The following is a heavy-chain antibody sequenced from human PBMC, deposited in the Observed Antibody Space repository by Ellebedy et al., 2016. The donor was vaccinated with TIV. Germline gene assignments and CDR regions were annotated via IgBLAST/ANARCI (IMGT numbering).Heavy chain of an antibody. CDR1: GYAFTSYY. D-gene: IGHD5-18*01. CDR2: IIPIFGTA. CDR3: ARVTDTAMATLDY. V-gene: IGHV1-69*13. J-gene: IGHJ4*02. Sequence: ASVKVSCKASGYAFTSYYIHWVRQAPGQGLEWMGGIIPIFGTANYAQKFQGRVTITADESTSTAYMELSSLRSEDTAVYYCARVTDTAMATLDYWGQGTLVTVSS.